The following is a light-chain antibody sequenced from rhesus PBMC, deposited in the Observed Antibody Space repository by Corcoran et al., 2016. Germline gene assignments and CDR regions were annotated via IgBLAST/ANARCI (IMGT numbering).Light chain of an antibody. V-gene: IGKV1-28*01. CDR2: TAS. CDR3: LQHNSYPFT. CDR1: QGISSY. J-gene: IGKJ3*01. Sequence: DIQMTQSPSSLSASVGDTVTITCRASQGISSYLNWFQQKPGKAPKLLIYTASSLESGVPSRFSGSGPGTEFTLTISILQHEDVAAYYCLQHNSYPFTFGPGTKLDIK.